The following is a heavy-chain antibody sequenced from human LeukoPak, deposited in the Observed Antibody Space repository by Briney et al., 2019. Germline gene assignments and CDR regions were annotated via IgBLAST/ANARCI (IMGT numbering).Heavy chain of an antibody. Sequence: GGSLRLSCGASGFTFSSYSMNWVRQAPGKGLEWVSSISSSSSYIYYADSVKGRFTISRDNAKNSLYLQMNSLRAEDTAVYYCARASRDGYNWVFDYWGQGTLVTVSS. V-gene: IGHV3-21*01. CDR2: ISSSSSYI. CDR1: GFTFSSYS. D-gene: IGHD5-24*01. CDR3: ARASRDGYNWVFDY. J-gene: IGHJ4*02.